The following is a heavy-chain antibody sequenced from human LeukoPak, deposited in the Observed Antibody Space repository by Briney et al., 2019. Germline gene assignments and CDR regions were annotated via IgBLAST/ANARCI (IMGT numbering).Heavy chain of an antibody. CDR2: LSSSGTTT. CDR1: GFTFSRYE. J-gene: IGHJ4*02. Sequence: GGSLRLSCAASGFTFSRYEMNWVRQAPGKGLEWVSCLSSSGTTTYYADSVKGRFTISRDNAKNSMYLQMNSLRVEDTAVYYCARALDRLFDYWGQGALVTVSS. D-gene: IGHD1-1*01. V-gene: IGHV3-48*03. CDR3: ARALDRLFDY.